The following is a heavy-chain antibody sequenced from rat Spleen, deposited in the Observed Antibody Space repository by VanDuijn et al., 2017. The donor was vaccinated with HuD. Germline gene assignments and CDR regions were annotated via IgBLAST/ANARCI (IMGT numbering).Heavy chain of an antibody. V-gene: IGHV3-3*01. CDR1: GYSITSSYR. Sequence: EVQLQESGPGLVKPSQSLSLTCSVTGYSITSSYRWNWIRKFPGNKLEWMGYINSAGSTNYNPSLKSRISITRDTSKNQFFLQLNSVTTEDTATYYCARSDYDGTYYYGWFAYWGQGTLVTVSS. CDR2: INSAGST. CDR3: ARSDYDGTYYYGWFAY. D-gene: IGHD1-12*02. J-gene: IGHJ3*01.